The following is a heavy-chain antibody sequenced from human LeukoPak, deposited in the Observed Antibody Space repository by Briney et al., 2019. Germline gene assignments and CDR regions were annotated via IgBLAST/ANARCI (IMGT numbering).Heavy chain of an antibody. D-gene: IGHD4-11*01. CDR2: ISGSGGST. J-gene: IGHJ6*03. V-gene: IGHV3-23*01. Sequence: GGSLRLSCAASGFTFSSYAMSWVRQAPGKGLEWVSAISGSGGSTYYADSVKGRFTISRDNSKNTLYLQMNSLRAEDTAVYYCATRLQYQYYYYYYVDVWGKGTTVTVSS. CDR3: ATRLQYQYYYYYYVDV. CDR1: GFTFSSYA.